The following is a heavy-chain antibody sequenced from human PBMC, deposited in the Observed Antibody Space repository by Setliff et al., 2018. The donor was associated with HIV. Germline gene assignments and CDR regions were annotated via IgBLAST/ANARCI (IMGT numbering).Heavy chain of an antibody. J-gene: IGHJ4*02. CDR3: ARVFTAGRREYYFDL. V-gene: IGHV4-39*02. CDR1: GGSVSSRGYY. Sequence: PSETLSLTCTVSGGSVSSRGYYWGWIRQPPGKGPEWIANILYGGNTYYNPSLKSRLTISVDTSKNHFSLRLSSVTAADTAVYYCARVFTAGRREYYFDLWGQGTLVTVSS. CDR2: ILYGGNT. D-gene: IGHD6-6*01.